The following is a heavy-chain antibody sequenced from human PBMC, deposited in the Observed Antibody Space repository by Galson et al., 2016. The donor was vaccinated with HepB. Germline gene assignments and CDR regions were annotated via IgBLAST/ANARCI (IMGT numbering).Heavy chain of an antibody. CDR3: AHRPGGYNPGGPFFDF. V-gene: IGHV2-5*02. Sequence: PALVKPTQTLTLTCTFSGFSLTTSGVGVGWIRQPQGKVLEWLALIYWDDDKRYSPSLKNRLTITKDTSKNEVVRTVTNMDHVDTATYYSAHRPGGYNPGGPFFDFWGRGTQVTGAS. J-gene: IGHJ2*01. CDR2: IYWDDDK. D-gene: IGHD5-18*01. CDR1: GFSLTTSGVG.